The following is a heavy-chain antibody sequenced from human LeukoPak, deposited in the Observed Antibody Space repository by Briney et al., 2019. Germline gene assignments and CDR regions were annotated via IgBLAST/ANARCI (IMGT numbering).Heavy chain of an antibody. CDR3: ARGSADGGNSP. V-gene: IGHV4-34*01. J-gene: IGHJ5*02. CDR2: INHSGST. Sequence: SETLSLTCAVYGGSFSGYYWSWIRQPPGKGLEWIGEINHSGSTNYNPSLKSRVTISVDTSKNQFSLKLSSVTAADTAVYYCARGSADGGNSPWGQGTLVTVSS. D-gene: IGHD4-23*01. CDR1: GGSFSGYY.